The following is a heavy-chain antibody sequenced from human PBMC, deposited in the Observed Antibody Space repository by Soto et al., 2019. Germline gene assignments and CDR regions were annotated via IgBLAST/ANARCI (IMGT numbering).Heavy chain of an antibody. CDR3: ARRATTSAGYFDL. J-gene: IGHJ2*01. V-gene: IGHV3-7*01. D-gene: IGHD1-1*01. Sequence: PRLSCAASGFTFSNYWMSWVRQAPGKGLEWVANIKQDGSEKNYKDSVKGRLTISRDNAKNSLSLQMNSLRAEDTAVYYCARRATTSAGYFDLWGRGTLVTVSS. CDR1: GFTFSNYW. CDR2: IKQDGSEK.